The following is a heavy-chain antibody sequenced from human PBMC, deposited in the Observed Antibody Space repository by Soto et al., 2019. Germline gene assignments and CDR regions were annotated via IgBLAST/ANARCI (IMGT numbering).Heavy chain of an antibody. Sequence: QVQLAESGGGVVQPGRSLRLSCAASGFTFSSFGMHWVRQAPGKGLEWVAVIWYDGSNKYYADSVEGRFTTSRDNSKNTLYLQMNSLRAEDTAVYYCAREGIRLLDAFDIWGQGTVVTVSS. J-gene: IGHJ3*02. CDR3: AREGIRLLDAFDI. CDR2: IWYDGSNK. CDR1: GFTFSSFG. V-gene: IGHV3-33*01. D-gene: IGHD2-21*01.